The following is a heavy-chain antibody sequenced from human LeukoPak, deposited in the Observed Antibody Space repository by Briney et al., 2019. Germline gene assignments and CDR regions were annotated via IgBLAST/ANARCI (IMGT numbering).Heavy chain of an antibody. J-gene: IGHJ4*02. CDR2: IYSGGST. CDR1: GFTVSSNY. V-gene: IGHV3-53*01. Sequence: GGSLRLSCAASGFTVSSNYMSWVRQAPGKGVEWVSVIYSGGSTYYADSVKGRFTISRDNSKNTLYLQMNSLRAEDTAVYYCARVKEPTYYYDSSGYFDYWGQGTLVTVSS. D-gene: IGHD3-22*01. CDR3: ARVKEPTYYYDSSGYFDY.